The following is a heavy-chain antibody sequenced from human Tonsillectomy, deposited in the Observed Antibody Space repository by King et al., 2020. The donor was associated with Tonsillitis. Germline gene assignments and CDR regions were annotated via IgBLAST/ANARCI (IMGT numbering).Heavy chain of an antibody. CDR2: IKSKGGGGTT. Sequence: VQLVESGGGLAKPGGSLTLSCVVSGSTFSDAWMRDAWMSWVRQAPGKGLELISRIKSKGGGGTTDYAAPVKVRFTISRDDSRNTIFLQMNSLKTEDTDRYSCTNDKTEHGAFDIWGQGTMVTVSS. CDR3: TNDKTEHGAFDI. CDR1: GSTFSDAWMRDAW. V-gene: IGHV3-15*01. J-gene: IGHJ3*02. D-gene: IGHD3-22*01.